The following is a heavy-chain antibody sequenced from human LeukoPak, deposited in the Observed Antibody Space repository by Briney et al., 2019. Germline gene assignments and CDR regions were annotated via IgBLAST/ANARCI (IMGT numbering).Heavy chain of an antibody. J-gene: IGHJ6*03. Sequence: PSETLSLTCAVYGGSFSGYYWSWIRQPPGKGLEWIGEINHSGSTNYNPSLKSRVTISVDTSKNQLSLKLSSVTAADTAVYYCARGRAPSLYYYYYMDVWGKGTTVTVSS. CDR2: INHSGST. CDR3: ARGRAPSLYYYYYMDV. V-gene: IGHV4-34*01. CDR1: GGSFSGYY.